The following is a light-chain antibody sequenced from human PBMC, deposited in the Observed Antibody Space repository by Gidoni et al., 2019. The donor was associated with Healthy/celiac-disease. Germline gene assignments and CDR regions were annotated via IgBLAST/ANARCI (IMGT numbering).Light chain of an antibody. V-gene: IGKV1-12*01. J-gene: IGKJ3*01. CDR1: QDISNW. Sequence: DIQMTQSPSSVSASIGDRVTITCRASQDISNWLAWYLQKPGKAPKLLIYAASSLQSGVPSRFSGSGSGTYFTLTISSLRPEDFATYYCQQGNSFPLTFXPXTKVDIK. CDR3: QQGNSFPLT. CDR2: AAS.